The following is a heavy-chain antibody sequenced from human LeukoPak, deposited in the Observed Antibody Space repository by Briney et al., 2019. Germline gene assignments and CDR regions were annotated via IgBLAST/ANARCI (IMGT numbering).Heavy chain of an antibody. CDR1: GGSFSGYY. V-gene: IGHV4-34*01. Sequence: TSETLSLTCAVYGGSFSGYYWSWIRQPPGKGLEWIGSIYHSGSTYYKPSLKSRVTISVDTSKNQFSLKLSSVTAADTAVYYCARALYGSSWYHKEDFFDYWGQGTPVTVSS. CDR2: IYHSGST. J-gene: IGHJ4*02. CDR3: ARALYGSSWYHKEDFFDY. D-gene: IGHD6-13*01.